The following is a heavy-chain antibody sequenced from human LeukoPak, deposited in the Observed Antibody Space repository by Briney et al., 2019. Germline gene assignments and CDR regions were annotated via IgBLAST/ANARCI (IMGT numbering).Heavy chain of an antibody. CDR3: ARQCCSSGAHAFDI. CDR2: IYYSGGT. CDR1: GGSISSYY. D-gene: IGHD2-2*01. Sequence: SETLSLTCTVSGGSISSYYWSWIRQPPGKGLEWIGYIYYSGGTNYNPSLKSRVTISVDTSKNQFSLKLSSVTAADTAVYYCARQCCSSGAHAFDIWGQGTMVTVSS. V-gene: IGHV4-59*08. J-gene: IGHJ3*02.